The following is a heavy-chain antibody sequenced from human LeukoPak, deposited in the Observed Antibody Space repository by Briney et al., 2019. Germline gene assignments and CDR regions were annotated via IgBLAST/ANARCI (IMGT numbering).Heavy chain of an antibody. J-gene: IGHJ3*02. D-gene: IGHD1-26*01. CDR3: AKSYLGGSYGGAFDI. CDR1: GFTFDDYA. Sequence: GGSLRLSCAASGFTFDDYAMHWVRQAPGKGLEWVSGISWNGGSIGYADSVKGRFTISRDNAKNSLYLQMNSLRAEDTALYYCAKSYLGGSYGGAFDIWGQGTMVTVSS. V-gene: IGHV3-9*01. CDR2: ISWNGGSI.